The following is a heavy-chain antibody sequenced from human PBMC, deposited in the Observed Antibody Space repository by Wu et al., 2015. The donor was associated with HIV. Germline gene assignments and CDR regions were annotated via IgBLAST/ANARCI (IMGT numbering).Heavy chain of an antibody. V-gene: IGHV1-69*15. CDR2: IIPIFGTA. Sequence: QVQLVQSGAEVKKPGSSVKVSCKASGGTFSSYAISWVRQAPGQGLEWMGRIIPIFGTANYAQKFQGRVTITADESTSTAYMELSSLRSEDTAVYYCARNPIDTYDESSGYRPYYLDHWGQGALVTVS. CDR3: ARNPIDTYDESSGYRPYYLDH. CDR1: GGTFSSYA. D-gene: IGHD3-22*01. J-gene: IGHJ4*02.